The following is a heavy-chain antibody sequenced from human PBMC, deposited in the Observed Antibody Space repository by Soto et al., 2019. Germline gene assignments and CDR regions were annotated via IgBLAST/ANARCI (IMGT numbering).Heavy chain of an antibody. Sequence: VQLVESGGGLVQPGGSLRLSCAASGFTVSSNYMSWVRQAPGKGLEWVSVIYSGGSTYYADSVKGRFTISRHNSKNTLYLQMNSLRAEDTAVYYCAREIYCSGGSCYTGPGFDYWGQGTLVTVSS. CDR1: GFTVSSNY. J-gene: IGHJ4*02. CDR2: IYSGGST. V-gene: IGHV3-53*04. CDR3: AREIYCSGGSCYTGPGFDY. D-gene: IGHD2-15*01.